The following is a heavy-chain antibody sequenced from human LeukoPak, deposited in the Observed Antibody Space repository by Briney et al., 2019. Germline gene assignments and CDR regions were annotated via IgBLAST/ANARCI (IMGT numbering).Heavy chain of an antibody. CDR2: INPNSGGT. CDR1: GYTFTGYY. CDR3: ARDLGYSYGSPFDY. J-gene: IGHJ4*02. Sequence: ASVKVSCKASGYTFTGYYMHWVRQAPGQGLEWMGRINPNSGGTNYAQKFQGRVTMTRDTSISTAYMELTRLRSDDTAVYYCARDLGYSYGSPFDYWGQGTLVTVSS. V-gene: IGHV1-2*06. D-gene: IGHD5-18*01.